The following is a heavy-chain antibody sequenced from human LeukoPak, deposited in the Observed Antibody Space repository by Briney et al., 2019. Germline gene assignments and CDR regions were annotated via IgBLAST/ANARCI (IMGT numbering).Heavy chain of an antibody. CDR1: GYTFTGYY. V-gene: IGHV1-2*02. CDR3: ARDILGMTFGPPDDY. J-gene: IGHJ4*02. Sequence: VASVKVSCKASGYTFTGYYMHWVRQAPGQGLEWMGWINPNSGGTDYAQKFQGRVTMTRDTSISTAYMELSRLRSDDTAVYYCARDILGMTFGPPDDYWGQGTLVTVSS. D-gene: IGHD3-10*01. CDR2: INPNSGGT.